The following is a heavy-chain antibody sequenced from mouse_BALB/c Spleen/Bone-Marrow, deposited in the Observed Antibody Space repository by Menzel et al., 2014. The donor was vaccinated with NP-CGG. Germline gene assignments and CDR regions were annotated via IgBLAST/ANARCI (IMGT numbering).Heavy chain of an antibody. V-gene: IGHV1-5*01. D-gene: IGHD2-14*01. CDR3: TPTVRRPLYAMDH. CDR2: IYPGNSDT. CDR1: GYSFTSYW. J-gene: IGHJ4*01. Sequence: EVQMHQSGSVLARPGASAKLSCKASGYSFTSYWMHWVKQRPGRGLEWIGAIYPGNSDTSYNQKFRGKAKLTAVTSGSTAYMELSSLTNEDSAVYYCTPTVRRPLYAMDHWGQGTTVTDSS.